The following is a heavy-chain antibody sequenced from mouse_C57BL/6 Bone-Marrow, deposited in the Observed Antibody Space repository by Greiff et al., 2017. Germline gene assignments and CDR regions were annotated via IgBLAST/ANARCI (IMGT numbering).Heavy chain of an antibody. V-gene: IGHV1-75*01. CDR2: IFPGSGST. CDR3: ARLGYYGGSPFFDY. D-gene: IGHD1-1*01. Sequence: QVQLQQSGPELVKPGASVKISCKASGYTFTDYYINWVKQRPGQGLEWIGWIFPGSGSTYYNEKFKGKATLTVDKSSSTAYMLLSSLTSEDSAVYFCARLGYYGGSPFFDYWGQGTTLTVSA. CDR1: GYTFTDYY. J-gene: IGHJ2*01.